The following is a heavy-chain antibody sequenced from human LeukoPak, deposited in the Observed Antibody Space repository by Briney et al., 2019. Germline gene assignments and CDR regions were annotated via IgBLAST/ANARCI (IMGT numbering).Heavy chain of an antibody. CDR3: ARGGYDFWSGYHYYYYMDV. CDR1: GYTFTSYD. J-gene: IGHJ6*03. Sequence: GASVKVSCEASGYTFTSYDINWVRQATGQGLERMGWMNPNSGNTGYAQKFQGRVTMTRNISISTAYMELSSLRSEDTAVYYCARGGYDFWSGYHYYYYMDVWGKGTTVTVSS. V-gene: IGHV1-8*01. CDR2: MNPNSGNT. D-gene: IGHD3-3*01.